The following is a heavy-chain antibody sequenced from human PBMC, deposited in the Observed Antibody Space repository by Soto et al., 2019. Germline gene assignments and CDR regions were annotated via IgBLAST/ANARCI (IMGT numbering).Heavy chain of an antibody. CDR3: ARAGNWDYYDSSGYYSSHYYYYYGMDV. D-gene: IGHD3-22*01. CDR2: IYHSGST. V-gene: IGHV4-30-2*01. J-gene: IGHJ6*02. Sequence: SETLSLTCAVSGGSISSGGYSWSSIRQPPGKGLEWIGYIYHSGSTYYNPSLKSRVTISVDRSKNQFSLKLSSVTAADTAVYYCARAGNWDYYDSSGYYSSHYYYYYGMDVWGQGTTVTVYS. CDR1: GGSISSGGYS.